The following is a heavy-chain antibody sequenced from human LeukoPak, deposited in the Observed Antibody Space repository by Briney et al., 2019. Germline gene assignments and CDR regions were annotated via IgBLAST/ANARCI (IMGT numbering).Heavy chain of an antibody. V-gene: IGHV4-61*02. CDR1: GGSIGSGSYY. CDR2: IYTSGST. J-gene: IGHJ4*02. D-gene: IGHD5-18*01. Sequence: SQTLSLTCTVSGGSIGSGSYYWSWIRQPAGKGLEWIGRIYTSGSTNYNPSLKSRVTISVDTSKNQFSLKLSSVTAADTAVYYCARERPKAMVSRYFDYWGQGTLVTVSS. CDR3: ARERPKAMVSRYFDY.